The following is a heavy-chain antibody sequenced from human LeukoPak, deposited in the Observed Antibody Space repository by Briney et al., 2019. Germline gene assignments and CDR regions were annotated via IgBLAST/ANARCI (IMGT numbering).Heavy chain of an antibody. D-gene: IGHD2-15*01. CDR2: IYSGGST. V-gene: IGHV3-53*01. CDR1: GFTVSSNY. Sequence: PGGSLRLSCAASGFTVSSNYMSWVRQAPGKGLEGGSVIYSGGSTYYADAVKGRCTIARKNSKNTLYLQMNSLRAEDKAVYYCARDLPICSGGSCYTGPFDYWGQGTLVTVSS. J-gene: IGHJ4*02. CDR3: ARDLPICSGGSCYTGPFDY.